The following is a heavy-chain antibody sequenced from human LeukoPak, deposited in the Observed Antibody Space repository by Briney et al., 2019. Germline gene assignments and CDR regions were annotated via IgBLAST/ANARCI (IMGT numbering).Heavy chain of an antibody. Sequence: PGGSLRLSCAASGFTFSSYWMHWVRQAPGKGLVWVSRINSDGSCTSYADSVKGRFTISRDNAKNSLYLQMNSLRAEDTAVYYCARDVSPYYDSSGYYYESGLDYWGQGTLVTVSS. D-gene: IGHD3-22*01. CDR2: INSDGSCT. CDR3: ARDVSPYYDSSGYYYESGLDY. CDR1: GFTFSSYW. V-gene: IGHV3-74*01. J-gene: IGHJ4*02.